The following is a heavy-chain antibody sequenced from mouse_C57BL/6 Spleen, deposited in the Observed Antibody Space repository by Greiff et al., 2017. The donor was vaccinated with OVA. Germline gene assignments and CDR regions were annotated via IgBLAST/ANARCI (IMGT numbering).Heavy chain of an antibody. D-gene: IGHD2-1*01. CDR2: IDPSDSYP. V-gene: IGHV1-69*01. CDR3: ARQGGNYEGYFDY. J-gene: IGHJ2*01. Sequence: QVQLKESGAELVMPGASVKLSCKASGYIFTSYWMHWVKQRPGQGLEWIGEIDPSDSYPNYNQKFKGKSTLTVDKSSSTAYMQLSSLTSEDSAVYYCARQGGNYEGYFDYWGQGTTLTVSS. CDR1: GYIFTSYW.